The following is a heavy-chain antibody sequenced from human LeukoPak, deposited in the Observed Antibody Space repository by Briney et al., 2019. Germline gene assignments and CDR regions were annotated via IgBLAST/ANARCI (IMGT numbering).Heavy chain of an antibody. CDR1: GYTFTSYD. V-gene: IGHV1-8*01. J-gene: IGHJ3*02. Sequence: ASVKVSCKASGYTFTSYDINWVRQATGQGLEWMGWMNPNSGNTGYAQKFQGRVTMTRNTSISTAYMELSSLRSEDTAVYYCATDGSVGAIETDAFDIWGQGTMVTVSS. D-gene: IGHD1-26*01. CDR3: ATDGSVGAIETDAFDI. CDR2: MNPNSGNT.